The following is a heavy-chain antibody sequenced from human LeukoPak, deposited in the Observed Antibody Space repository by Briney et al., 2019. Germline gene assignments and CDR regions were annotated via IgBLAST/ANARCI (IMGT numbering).Heavy chain of an antibody. CDR2: IKSKTDGGTT. CDR1: GFTFSNAW. J-gene: IGHJ4*02. D-gene: IGHD4-17*01. Sequence: GGSLRLSCAASGFTFSNAWMSWVRQAPGKGLEWVGRIKSKTDGGTTDYAAPVKGRFTISRDDSKNTLYLQMNSLKTEDTAVYFCASPAYGDYALFDYWGQGTLVTVSS. CDR3: ASPAYGDYALFDY. V-gene: IGHV3-15*01.